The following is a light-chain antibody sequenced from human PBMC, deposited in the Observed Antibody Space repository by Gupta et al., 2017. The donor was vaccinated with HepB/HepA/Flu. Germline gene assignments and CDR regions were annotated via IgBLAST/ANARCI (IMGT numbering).Light chain of an antibody. J-gene: IGLJ2*01. CDR1: SSDVGSYNL. CDR2: EVS. Sequence: QSALTQPAPVCGSPGQSITISCTGTSSDVGSYNLVSWYQQHPAKVPKLIIYEVSQRPSGVSIRFSGSKSGNTSSLTISGVQAEDEADDYCCSYAATTTFVLFGGGTKLTVL. CDR3: CSYAATTTFVL. V-gene: IGLV2-23*02.